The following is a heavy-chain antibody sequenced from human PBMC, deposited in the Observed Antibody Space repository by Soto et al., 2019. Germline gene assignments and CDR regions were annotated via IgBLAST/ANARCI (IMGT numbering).Heavy chain of an antibody. CDR2: ISGSGGRT. D-gene: IGHD3-16*01. V-gene: IGHV3-23*01. J-gene: IGHJ6*02. CDR3: AKGGLGDYYYYAMDV. CDR1: GLTFRTFA. Sequence: VQLLESGGRSVKPGGSLRLSCAAAGLTFRTFAMNWVRQAPGKGLEWVSGISGSGGRTYYSDSVKGRFTLSRDNSKNTLYLQMNSLRPEETAVYYCAKGGLGDYYYYAMDVWGQGTTVTVSS.